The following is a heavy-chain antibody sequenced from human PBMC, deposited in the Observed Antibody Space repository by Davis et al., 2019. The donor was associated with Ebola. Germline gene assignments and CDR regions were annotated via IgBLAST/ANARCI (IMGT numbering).Heavy chain of an antibody. J-gene: IGHJ5*02. CDR3: AGTFTIDWFDP. D-gene: IGHD2/OR15-2a*01. CDR2: IYYSGST. Sequence: MPSETLSLTCTVSGDSISSYYWSWIRQPPGKGLEWIGYIYYSGSTNYNPSLKSRVTISVDTSKNQFSLKLSSVTAADTAVYYCAGTFTIDWFDPWGQGTLVTVSS. CDR1: GDSISSYY. V-gene: IGHV4-59*08.